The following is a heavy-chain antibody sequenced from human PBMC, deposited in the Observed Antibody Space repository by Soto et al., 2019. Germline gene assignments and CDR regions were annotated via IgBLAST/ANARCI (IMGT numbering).Heavy chain of an antibody. J-gene: IGHJ4*02. V-gene: IGHV3-33*01. D-gene: IGHD3-16*01. CDR2: TWSDGSNK. CDR1: GLTFSNYG. CDR3: EMGGFTFDT. Sequence: QVQLVESGGGVVQPGRSLRLSCAASGLTFSNYGMHWVRQAPGKGLEWVAVTWSDGSNKYYADPVKGRFTISRENAKNTLYLQMNSLRADDTAVYYCEMGGFTFDTWGQGTLVTVSS.